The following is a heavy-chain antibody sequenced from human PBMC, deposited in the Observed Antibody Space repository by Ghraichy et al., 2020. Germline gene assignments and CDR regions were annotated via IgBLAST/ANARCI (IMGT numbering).Heavy chain of an antibody. CDR2: ISGSGGST. Sequence: LSLTCAASGFTFSSYAMSWVRQAPGKGLEWVSAISGSGGSTYYADSVKGRFTISRDNSKNTLYLQMNSLRAEDTAVYYCAKRRGYDFWSGYFTEGPQSYGMDVWGQGTTVTVSS. CDR1: GFTFSSYA. V-gene: IGHV3-23*01. D-gene: IGHD3-3*01. J-gene: IGHJ6*02. CDR3: AKRRGYDFWSGYFTEGPQSYGMDV.